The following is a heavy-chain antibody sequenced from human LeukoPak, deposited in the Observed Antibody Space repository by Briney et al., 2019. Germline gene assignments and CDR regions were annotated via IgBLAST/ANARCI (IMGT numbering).Heavy chain of an antibody. J-gene: IGHJ4*02. V-gene: IGHV3-33*01. CDR2: IWYDGTNK. Sequence: GRSLRLSCAASGFTFSSYGMHWVRQAPGKGLEWVAVIWYDGTNKYYADSVKGRFTISRDNSKNTLFLQMNSLRAEDTAVYYCARAAYDSSGYLTLWGQGTLATVSS. D-gene: IGHD3-22*01. CDR1: GFTFSSYG. CDR3: ARAAYDSSGYLTL.